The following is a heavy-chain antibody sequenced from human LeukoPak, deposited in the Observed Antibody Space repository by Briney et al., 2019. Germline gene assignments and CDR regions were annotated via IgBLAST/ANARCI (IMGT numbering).Heavy chain of an antibody. J-gene: IGHJ4*02. V-gene: IGHV4-59*01. CDR2: ISNSGST. D-gene: IGHD2-15*01. Sequence: SETLSLTCTVSGDSISTYYWSWIRQPPGEGLEWIGYISNSGSTKYNPSFKSRVTISVDTSKNQLSLKLSSVTAADTAVYYCAVSDCSGGSCYVDYWGQGTLVTVSS. CDR1: GDSISTYY. CDR3: AVSDCSGGSCYVDY.